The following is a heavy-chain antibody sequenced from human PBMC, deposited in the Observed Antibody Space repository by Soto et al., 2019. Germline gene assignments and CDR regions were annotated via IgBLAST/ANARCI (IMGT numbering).Heavy chain of an antibody. V-gene: IGHV1-3*01. CDR3: ARSGSSGWYEGFDY. Sequence: ASVKVSCKASGYTFTSYAMHWVRQAPGQRLEWMGWINAGNGNTKYSQKFQGRVTITRDTSASTAYMELSSLRSEDTAVYYCARSGSSGWYEGFDYWGQGTLVTVSS. J-gene: IGHJ4*02. CDR2: INAGNGNT. CDR1: GYTFTSYA. D-gene: IGHD6-19*01.